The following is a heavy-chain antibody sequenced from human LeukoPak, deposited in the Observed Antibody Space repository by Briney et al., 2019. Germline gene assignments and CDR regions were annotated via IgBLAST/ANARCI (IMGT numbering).Heavy chain of an antibody. CDR1: GFIFSDYA. V-gene: IGHV3-23*01. CDR2: VSGSGDSI. J-gene: IGHJ4*02. D-gene: IGHD3-3*01. CDR3: AKGHGIFGVTMFN. Sequence: GGSLRLSCAVSGFIFSDYAMSWVRQAPGKGLEWVSGVSGSGDSIYYADSVKGRFTISRDNSKDILYLHMNRLRAEDTAVYYCAKGHGIFGVTMFNWGQGTLVTVSS.